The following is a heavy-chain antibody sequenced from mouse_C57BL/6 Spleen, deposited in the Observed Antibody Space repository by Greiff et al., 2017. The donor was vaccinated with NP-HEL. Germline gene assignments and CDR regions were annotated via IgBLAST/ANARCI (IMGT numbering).Heavy chain of an antibody. Sequence: VQLQQSGAELVRPGASVTLSCKASGYTFTDYEMHWVKQTPVHGLEWIGAIDPETGGTAYNQKFKGKAILTADKSSSTAYMERRSLTSEDSAFYYCTRWWYYGSSPWFAYWGQRTLVTVSA. CDR1: GYTFTDYE. CDR2: IDPETGGT. J-gene: IGHJ3*01. D-gene: IGHD1-1*01. V-gene: IGHV1-15*01. CDR3: TRWWYYGSSPWFAY.